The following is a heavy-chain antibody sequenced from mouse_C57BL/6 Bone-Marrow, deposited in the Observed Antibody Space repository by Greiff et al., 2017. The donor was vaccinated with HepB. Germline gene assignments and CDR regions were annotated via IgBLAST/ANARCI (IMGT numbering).Heavy chain of an antibody. Sequence: VQLQQSGAELVKPGASVKLSCKASGYTFTSYWMHWVKQRPGQGLEWIGMIHPNSGSTNYNEKFKSKATLTVDKSSSTAYMQLSSLTSEDSAVYYCALLLRFAWFAYWGQGTLVTVSA. D-gene: IGHD1-1*01. J-gene: IGHJ3*01. CDR3: ALLLRFAWFAY. CDR1: GYTFTSYW. V-gene: IGHV1-64*01. CDR2: IHPNSGST.